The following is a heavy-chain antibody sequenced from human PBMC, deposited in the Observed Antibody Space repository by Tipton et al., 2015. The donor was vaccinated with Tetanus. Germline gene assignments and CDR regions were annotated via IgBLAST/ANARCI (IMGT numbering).Heavy chain of an antibody. J-gene: IGHJ4*02. CDR1: GFTFSSYG. CDR2: IWYDGSNK. D-gene: IGHD1-26*01. CDR3: ARDRSGWELLPYFDY. V-gene: IGHV3-33*01. Sequence: SLRLSCAASGFTFSSYGMHWVRQAPGKGLEWVAVIWYDGSNKYYADSVKGRFTISRDNSKNTLYLQMNSLRAEDTAVYYCARDRSGWELLPYFDYWGQGTLVTVSS.